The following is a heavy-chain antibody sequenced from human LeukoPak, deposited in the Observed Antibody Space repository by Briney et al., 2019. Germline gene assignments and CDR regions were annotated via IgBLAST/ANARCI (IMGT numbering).Heavy chain of an antibody. V-gene: IGHV3-30-3*01. Sequence: GGSLRLSCEASGFTFSSYAMHWVRQAPGKGLEWVAVISYDGSNKYYADSVKGRFTISRDNSKNTLYLQMNSLRAEDTAVYYCARGHYYDSSGYLLSPWGQGTLVTVSS. D-gene: IGHD3-22*01. CDR1: GFTFSSYA. J-gene: IGHJ5*02. CDR3: ARGHYYDSSGYLLSP. CDR2: ISYDGSNK.